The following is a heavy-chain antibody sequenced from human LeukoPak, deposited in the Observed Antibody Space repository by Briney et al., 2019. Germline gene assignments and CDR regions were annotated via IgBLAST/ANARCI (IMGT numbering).Heavy chain of an antibody. V-gene: IGHV3-30*04. CDR2: ISYDGSNK. J-gene: IGHJ4*02. Sequence: GGSLRLFCAASGFTFSSYAMHWVRQAPGKGLEWVAVISYDGSNKYYADSVKGRFTISRDNSKNTLYLQMNSLRAEDTAVYYCARGRITIVRGVDYFDYWGQGTLVTVSS. CDR3: ARGRITIVRGVDYFDY. D-gene: IGHD3-10*01. CDR1: GFTFSSYA.